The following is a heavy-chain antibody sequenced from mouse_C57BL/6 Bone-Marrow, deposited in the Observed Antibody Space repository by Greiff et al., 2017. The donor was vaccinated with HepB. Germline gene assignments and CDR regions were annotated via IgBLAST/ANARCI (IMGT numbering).Heavy chain of an antibody. CDR1: GYTFTDYE. J-gene: IGHJ4*01. Sequence: VKLVESGAELVRPGASVTLSCKASGYTFTDYEMHWVKQTPVHGLEWIGAIDPETGGTAYNQKFKGKAILTADKSSSTAYMELRSLTSEDSAVYYCTRFITTEAMDYWGQGTSVTVSS. D-gene: IGHD1-1*01. CDR3: TRFITTEAMDY. V-gene: IGHV1-15*01. CDR2: IDPETGGT.